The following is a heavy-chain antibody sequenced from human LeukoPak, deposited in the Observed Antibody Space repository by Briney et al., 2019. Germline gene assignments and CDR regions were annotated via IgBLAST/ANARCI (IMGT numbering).Heavy chain of an antibody. J-gene: IGHJ6*02. Sequence: PSETLSLTCTVSGGSISNYYWSWIRQPPGKGLEWIGYISYSGSTNYNPSLKSRVTISVDTSENQFSLKLSSVTAADTAVFYCARHVSGDYAWLDVWGQGTTVTVSS. D-gene: IGHD4-17*01. CDR2: ISYSGST. CDR3: ARHVSGDYAWLDV. V-gene: IGHV4-59*08. CDR1: GGSISNYY.